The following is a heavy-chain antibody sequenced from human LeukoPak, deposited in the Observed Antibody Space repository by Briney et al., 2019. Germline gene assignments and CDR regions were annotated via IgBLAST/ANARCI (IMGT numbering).Heavy chain of an antibody. CDR2: INHSGST. D-gene: IGHD3-22*01. CDR1: GGSISSSSYY. V-gene: IGHV4-39*07. J-gene: IGHJ2*01. CDR3: ARGPRSGMLWLLRWYFDL. Sequence: SETLSLTCTVSGGSISSSSYYWSWIRQPPGKGLEWIGEINHSGSTNYNPSLKSRVTISVDTSKNQFSLKLSSVTAADTAVYYCARGPRSGMLWLLRWYFDLWGRGTPVTVSS.